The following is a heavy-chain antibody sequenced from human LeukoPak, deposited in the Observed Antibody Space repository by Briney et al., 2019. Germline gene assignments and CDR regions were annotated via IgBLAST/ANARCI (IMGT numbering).Heavy chain of an antibody. CDR3: ARTVGGCSGGTCYPNY. CDR2: ISSSSSDI. J-gene: IGHJ4*02. CDR1: GFTFSSFS. V-gene: IGHV3-21*01. Sequence: GGSLRLSCAASGFTFSSFSMNWVRQAPGKGLEWVSSISSSSSDIYYADSVRARFTTSRDNARNSLYLRINSLRAEDTAVYYCARTVGGCSGGTCYPNYWGQGTLVTVSS. D-gene: IGHD2-15*01.